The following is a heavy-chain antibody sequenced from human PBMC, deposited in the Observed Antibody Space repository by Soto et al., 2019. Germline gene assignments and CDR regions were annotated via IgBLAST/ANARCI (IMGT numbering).Heavy chain of an antibody. J-gene: IGHJ3*02. CDR1: GFTVSGKKY. Sequence: QPGGSLRLSCEAFGFTVSGKKYVAWVRQAPGKGLEWVSALYDLDGTYYADSVKGRFTTSSDSSRTTVYLQMNSLRPDDTAVYSCATWHLQEHAYDIWGQGTMVT. CDR2: LYDLDGT. CDR3: ATWHLQEHAYDI. D-gene: IGHD1-1*01. V-gene: IGHV3-53*01.